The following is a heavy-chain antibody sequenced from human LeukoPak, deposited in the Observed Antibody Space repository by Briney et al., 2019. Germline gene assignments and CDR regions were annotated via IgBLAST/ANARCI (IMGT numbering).Heavy chain of an antibody. J-gene: IGHJ3*02. CDR2: ISSNGATT. CDR3: ARDHGSSSADAFDI. Sequence: GGSLRLSCSASGFTFNRFYLHWVRQAPGKGLEFVSHISSNGATTYYADSVKGRFTISRDNSKNTLYLQMSSLRADDTAVYYCARDHGSSSADAFDIWGQGTMVTVSS. V-gene: IGHV3-64D*06. CDR1: GFTFNRFY. D-gene: IGHD6-6*01.